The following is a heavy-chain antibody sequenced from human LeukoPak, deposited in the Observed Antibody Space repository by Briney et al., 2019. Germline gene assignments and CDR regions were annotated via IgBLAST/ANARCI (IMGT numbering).Heavy chain of an antibody. D-gene: IGHD5-18*01. V-gene: IGHV4-30-2*01. CDR2: IYHSGST. CDR1: GGSISSGGYS. J-gene: IGHJ6*02. CDR3: ARDGYSYGYNYYYGMDV. Sequence: SETLSLTCAVSGGSISSGGYSWSWIRQPPGKGLEWIGYIYHSGSTYYNPSLKSRVTISVDRSKNQFSLKLSSVTAADTAVYYCARDGYSYGYNYYYGMDVWGQGTTVTVSS.